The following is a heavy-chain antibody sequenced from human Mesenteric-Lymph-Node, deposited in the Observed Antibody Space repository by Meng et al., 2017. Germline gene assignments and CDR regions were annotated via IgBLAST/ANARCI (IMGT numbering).Heavy chain of an antibody. Sequence: ASVKVSCKASGYTFTSYAMHWVRQAPGQKLEWMGWINAGNGNTKYSQKFQGRVTITRDTSASTAYMELSSLRSEDTAVYYCARDDSGSSGWYKYYGMDVWGQGTTVTVSS. CDR2: INAGNGNT. V-gene: IGHV1-3*01. J-gene: IGHJ6*02. CDR3: ARDDSGSSGWYKYYGMDV. D-gene: IGHD6-19*01. CDR1: GYTFTSYA.